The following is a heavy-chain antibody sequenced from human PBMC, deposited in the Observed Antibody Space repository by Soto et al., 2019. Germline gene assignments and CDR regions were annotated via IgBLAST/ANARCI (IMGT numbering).Heavy chain of an antibody. Sequence: ASVKVSCKASGYTFSNYGLNWVRQAPGQGLEWMGWISPDNGNSNHAQKFQGRVTMTTDTSTSTAYMELRSLRSDDTAVYYCARGGDSGGLFWLYFQNWGPGTLVTVSP. J-gene: IGHJ1*01. V-gene: IGHV1-18*01. CDR2: ISPDNGNS. CDR1: GYTFSNYG. CDR3: ARGGDSGGLFWLYFQN. D-gene: IGHD6-19*01.